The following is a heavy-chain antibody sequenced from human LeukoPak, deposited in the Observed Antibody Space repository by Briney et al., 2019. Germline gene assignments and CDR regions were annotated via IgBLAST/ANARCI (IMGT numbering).Heavy chain of an antibody. CDR1: GYTFTGYY. J-gene: IGHJ4*02. D-gene: IGHD2-2*03. Sequence: ASVKVSCTASGYTFTGYYMHWVRQAPGQGLEWMGIINPSGGSTSYAQKFQGRVTMTRDTSTSTVYMELSSLRSEDTAVYYCARAAPASGYCSSTSCYRYFDYWGQGTLVTVSS. V-gene: IGHV1-46*01. CDR2: INPSGGST. CDR3: ARAAPASGYCSSTSCYRYFDY.